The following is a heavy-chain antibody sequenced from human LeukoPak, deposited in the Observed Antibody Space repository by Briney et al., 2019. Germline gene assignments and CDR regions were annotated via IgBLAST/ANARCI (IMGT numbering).Heavy chain of an antibody. J-gene: IGHJ3*02. V-gene: IGHV3-11*03. Sequence: GGSLRLSCAASGFTFSDYYMSWIRQAPGKGLEWVSYISSSSSYTNYADSVKGRFTISRDNAKNSLYLQMNSLRAEDTAVYYCARHASTVVAGAFDIWGQGTVVTVSS. CDR1: GFTFSDYY. CDR3: ARHASTVVAGAFDI. D-gene: IGHD2-15*01. CDR2: ISSSSSYT.